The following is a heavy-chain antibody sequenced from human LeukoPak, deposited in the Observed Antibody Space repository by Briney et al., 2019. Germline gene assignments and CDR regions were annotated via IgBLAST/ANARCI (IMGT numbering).Heavy chain of an antibody. V-gene: IGHV3-33*01. Sequence: GRSLRLSCAASGFTFSSYGMHWVRQAPGKGLEWVAVTWYDGSNKYYADSVKGRFTISRDNPRNTLYLQMNSLRVEDTAVYYCARVHWGNYYLNAFDIWGQGTMVTVSS. CDR2: TWYDGSNK. J-gene: IGHJ3*02. CDR3: ARVHWGNYYLNAFDI. D-gene: IGHD3-10*01. CDR1: GFTFSSYG.